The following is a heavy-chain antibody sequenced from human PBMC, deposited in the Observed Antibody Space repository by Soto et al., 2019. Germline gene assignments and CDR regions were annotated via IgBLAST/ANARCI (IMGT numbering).Heavy chain of an antibody. CDR3: ARAWGSYYTGPYMDV. CDR2: INWNGGSI. D-gene: IGHD3-16*01. Sequence: GGSLRLSCAASGFTFDDYGMSWVRQAPGKGLEWVSGINWNGGSIGYADSVKGRFTISRDNAKNSLYLQMNSLRAEDTALYYCARAWGSYYTGPYMDVWGKGTTVTVSS. V-gene: IGHV3-20*04. J-gene: IGHJ6*03. CDR1: GFTFDDYG.